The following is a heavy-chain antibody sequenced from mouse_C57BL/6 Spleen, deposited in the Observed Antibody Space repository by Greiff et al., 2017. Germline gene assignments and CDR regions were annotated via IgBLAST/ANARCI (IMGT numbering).Heavy chain of an antibody. D-gene: IGHD1-1*01. CDR2: IYPGDGDT. CDR3: ARSLYYYGSSYGYAMDY. V-gene: IGHV1-80*01. Sequence: QVQLQQSGAELVKPGASVKISCKASGYAFSSYWMNWVKQRPGKGLEWIGQIYPGDGDTNYNGKFKGKATLTADKSSSTAYMQLSSLTSEDSAVYFCARSLYYYGSSYGYAMDYWGQGTSVTVSS. CDR1: GYAFSSYW. J-gene: IGHJ4*01.